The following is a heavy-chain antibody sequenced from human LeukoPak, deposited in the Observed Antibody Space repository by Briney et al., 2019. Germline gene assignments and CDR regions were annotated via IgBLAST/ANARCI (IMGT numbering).Heavy chain of an antibody. CDR3: ARHSYGCCEDY. V-gene: IGHV4-34*01. CDR1: GGSFSGYY. CDR2: INHSGST. J-gene: IGHJ4*02. Sequence: SETLSLTCAVYGGSFSGYYWSWIRQPPGKGLEWIGEINHSGSTNYNPSLKSRVTISVDTSKNQFSLKLSSVTAADTAVYYCARHSYGCCEDYWGQGTLVTVSS. D-gene: IGHD5-18*01.